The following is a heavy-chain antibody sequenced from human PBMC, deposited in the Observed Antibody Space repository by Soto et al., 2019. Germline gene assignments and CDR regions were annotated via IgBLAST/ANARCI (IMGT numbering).Heavy chain of an antibody. J-gene: IGHJ4*02. Sequence: GGSLRLSCAASGFIFSTYAMSWVRQAPGKGLEWVSGISASGGSTYYADSVKGRFTISRDNSKNTLYLQVNSLRAEDTAVYYCAKSIYYDFWSGSIDYWGQGTLVTVSS. CDR3: AKSIYYDFWSGSIDY. V-gene: IGHV3-23*01. D-gene: IGHD3-3*01. CDR1: GFIFSTYA. CDR2: ISASGGST.